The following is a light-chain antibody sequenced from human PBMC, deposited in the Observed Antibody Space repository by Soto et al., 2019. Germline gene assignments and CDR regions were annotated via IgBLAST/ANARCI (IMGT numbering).Light chain of an antibody. CDR1: TGAVTSGHY. J-gene: IGLJ2*01. CDR2: STN. CDR3: LLFYGVGLV. Sequence: QAVVTQEPSLTVSPGGTVTLTCASSTGAVTSGHYPNWFQQKPRQTPRALIYSTNNKHSWTPARFSGSLLGGKAALTLSGAQPEDEAEYYCLLFYGVGLVFGGGTKLTVL. V-gene: IGLV7-43*01.